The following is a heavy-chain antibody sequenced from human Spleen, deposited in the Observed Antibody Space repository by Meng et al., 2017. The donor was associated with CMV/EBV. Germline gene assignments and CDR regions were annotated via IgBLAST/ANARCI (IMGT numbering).Heavy chain of an antibody. V-gene: IGHV4-39*07. CDR2: IDHSGST. D-gene: IGHD3-3*01. CDR3: ASGTIFGVVQSYFDY. J-gene: IGHJ4*02. CDR1: GGSISSSDYY. Sequence: SETLSLTCTVSGGSISSSDYYWDWIRQPPGKGLECIGEIDHSGSTNYNSSLKSRVTISVDTSQNQFSLKLRSVTAADTAVYYCASGTIFGVVQSYFDYWGQGTLVTVSS.